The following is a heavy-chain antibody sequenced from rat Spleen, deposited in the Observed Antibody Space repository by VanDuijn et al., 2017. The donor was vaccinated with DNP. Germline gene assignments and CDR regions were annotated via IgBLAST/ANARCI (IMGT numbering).Heavy chain of an antibody. CDR1: GFTFSRYH. CDR3: VRLEEAYFNY. CDR2: ISASGTRT. Sequence: EVQLVESGGDLVQPGRSLKLFCAASGFTFSRYHMAWVRQAPKKGLEWVAAISASGTRTFYRDSVKGRFTVSRDNAKSTLYLQMNSLRSEDTATYHCVRLEEAYFNYWGQGVMVTVSS. J-gene: IGHJ2*01. V-gene: IGHV5-22*01.